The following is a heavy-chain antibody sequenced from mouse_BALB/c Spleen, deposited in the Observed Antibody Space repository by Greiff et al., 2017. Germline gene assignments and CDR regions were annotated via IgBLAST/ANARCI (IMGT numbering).Heavy chain of an antibody. V-gene: IGHV5-6*01. CDR2: ISSGGSYT. CDR3: ARHRTGKAFAY. D-gene: IGHD4-1*01. J-gene: IGHJ3*01. CDR1: GFTFSSYG. Sequence: EVQLVESGGDLVKPGGSLKLSCAASGFTFSSYGMSWVRQTPDKRLEWVATISSGGSYTYYPDSVKGRFTISRDNAKNTLYLQMSSLKSEDTAMYYCARHRTGKAFAYWGQGTLVTVSA.